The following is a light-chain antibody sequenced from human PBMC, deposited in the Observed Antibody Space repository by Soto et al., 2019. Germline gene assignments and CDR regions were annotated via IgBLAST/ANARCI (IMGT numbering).Light chain of an antibody. CDR2: AAS. J-gene: IGKJ4*01. V-gene: IGKV1-39*01. CDR1: QSISSY. CDR3: QQRYSTLLT. Sequence: DIQMTQSPSSLSASVGDRVTITCRASQSISSYLNWYQQKPGKAPKLLIYAASSLQSGVPSRFSGSGAGTDFTLTIRSLHPEDFATYYVQQRYSTLLTFGGGTKVEIK.